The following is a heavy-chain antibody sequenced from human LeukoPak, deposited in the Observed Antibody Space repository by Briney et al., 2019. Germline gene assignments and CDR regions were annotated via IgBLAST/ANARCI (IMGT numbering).Heavy chain of an antibody. D-gene: IGHD4-17*01. Sequence: GGSLRLSCAASGFTFSSYGMHWVRQAPGKGLEWVAFIRYDGSNKYYADSVKGRFTISRDNSKNSLYLQMNSLRAEDTAVYYCARPTVTTSNYYFDYWGQGTLVTVSS. CDR3: ARPTVTTSNYYFDY. CDR1: GFTFSSYG. J-gene: IGHJ4*02. CDR2: IRYDGSNK. V-gene: IGHV3-30*02.